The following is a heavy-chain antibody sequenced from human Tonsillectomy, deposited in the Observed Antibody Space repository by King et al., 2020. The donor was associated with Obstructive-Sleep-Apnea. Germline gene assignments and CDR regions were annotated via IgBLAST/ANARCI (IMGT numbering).Heavy chain of an antibody. CDR1: GFTFSSYG. J-gene: IGHJ3*02. D-gene: IGHD3-10*01. Sequence: QLVQSGGGVVQPGRSLRLSCAASGFTFSSYGMHWVRQSPGKGLEGVAVISYSGSNKYYADSVKGRLTISRDNSKTTLYLQRNSLRAADTAVYYCAKGRRYYYGSGSYSPQRFAFDIWGQGTMVTVSS. CDR3: AKGRRYYYGSGSYSPQRFAFDI. V-gene: IGHV3-30*18. CDR2: ISYSGSNK.